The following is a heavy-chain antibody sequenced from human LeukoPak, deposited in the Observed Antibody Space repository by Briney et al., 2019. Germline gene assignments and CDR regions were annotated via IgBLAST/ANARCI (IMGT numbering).Heavy chain of an antibody. Sequence: PGGSLRLSCAASGFTVRSNYMGWVRQAPGKGLEWVSIISSASNTDYADSVKGRFTSSRDNFRNTLYLQMNSLRAEDTAVYYCARAHYYDSSDMGYWGQGTLVTVSS. D-gene: IGHD3-22*01. CDR2: ISSASNT. CDR1: GFTVRSNY. J-gene: IGHJ4*02. V-gene: IGHV3-53*01. CDR3: ARAHYYDSSDMGY.